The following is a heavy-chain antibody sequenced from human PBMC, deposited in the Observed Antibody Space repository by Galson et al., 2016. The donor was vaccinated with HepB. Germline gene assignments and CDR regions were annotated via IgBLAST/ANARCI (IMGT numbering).Heavy chain of an antibody. CDR2: IYPSDSDI. CDR1: GYSFTNYW. Sequence: QSGAEVKKPGESLLISCKASGYSFTNYWIGWVRQTPGKGLEWMGIIYPSDSDIKYSPSFQGQVTISADKSTNTAYVHWSSLKASDTAMYYCALLMGHQPSQSHFFDYWGQGTLVAVSS. CDR3: ALLMGHQPSQSHFFDY. J-gene: IGHJ4*02. D-gene: IGHD2-2*01. V-gene: IGHV5-51*01.